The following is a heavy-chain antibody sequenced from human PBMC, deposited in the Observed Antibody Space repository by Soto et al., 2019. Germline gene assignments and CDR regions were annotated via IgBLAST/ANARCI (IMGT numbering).Heavy chain of an antibody. CDR3: NTVRWNCWSSD. D-gene: IGHD3-3*01. Sequence: EVQLVESGGALVKPGGSLTLSCAVSGFPIDKAWMGWVRQRPGKGLAWVGRLKSVSDGGRAEYTAPVRDSFTIPRDDSKFMLYLQMNSLKAEDTGVYFCNTVRWNCWSSDWGRGTLGSVSS. V-gene: IGHV3-15*02. CDR2: LKSVSDGGRA. CDR1: GFPIDKAW. J-gene: IGHJ1*01.